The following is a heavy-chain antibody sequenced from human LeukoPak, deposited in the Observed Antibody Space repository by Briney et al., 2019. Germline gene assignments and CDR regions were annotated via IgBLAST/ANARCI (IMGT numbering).Heavy chain of an antibody. CDR3: AKTSRRDSAYDSPFDY. J-gene: IGHJ4*02. CDR2: ISGSGAST. D-gene: IGHD5-12*01. V-gene: IGHV3-23*01. CDR1: GFTFSSYA. Sequence: GGSLRLSCAASGFTFSSYAMSWVRQAPGKGLEWVSAISGSGASTYYADSVKGRFTISRDNSKNTLYLQMNSLRAEDTAIYYCAKTSRRDSAYDSPFDYWGQGTLVTVSS.